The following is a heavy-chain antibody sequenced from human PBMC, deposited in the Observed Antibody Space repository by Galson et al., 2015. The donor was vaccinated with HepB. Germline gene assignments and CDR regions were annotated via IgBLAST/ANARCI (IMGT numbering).Heavy chain of an antibody. D-gene: IGHD6-19*01. CDR2: TYYRSKWDS. J-gene: IGHJ4*02. Sequence: CAISGDSVFSNRAAWSWIRQSPSRGLEWLGRTYYRSKWDSDYAESVKSRLTINPDPSRNQFSLQLNSVTPEDTAVYYCASHYSSGWYGGASFEDWGQGTLVTVSS. CDR1: GDSVFSNRAA. CDR3: ASHYSSGWYGGASFED. V-gene: IGHV6-1*01.